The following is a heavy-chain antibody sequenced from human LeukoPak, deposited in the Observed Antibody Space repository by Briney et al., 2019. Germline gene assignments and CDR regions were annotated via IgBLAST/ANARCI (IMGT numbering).Heavy chain of an antibody. D-gene: IGHD7-27*01. J-gene: IGHJ4*02. Sequence: ASVKVSCKASGYTFTSYDINWVRQATGQGLEWMGWMSPNSGNTGYAKKFQGRVTMTRSTSMSTAYMELRSLRSEDTAVYYCASGPPNWGYDYWGQGTLVTVSS. CDR2: MSPNSGNT. V-gene: IGHV1-8*01. CDR3: ASGPPNWGYDY. CDR1: GYTFTSYD.